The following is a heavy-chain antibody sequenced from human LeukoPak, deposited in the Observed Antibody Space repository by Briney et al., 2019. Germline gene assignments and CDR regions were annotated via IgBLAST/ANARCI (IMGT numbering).Heavy chain of an antibody. Sequence: GESLKISCKVSGYSFTNYGIGWVRQMPGKGLEWMGIIYPFDSESRYSPSFQGQVTISADKSITTAYLQWSSLKASDTAMYYCARPNWARRYFDYWGPGTLVTVSS. D-gene: IGHD7-27*01. CDR3: ARPNWARRYFDY. CDR1: GYSFTNYG. V-gene: IGHV5-51*01. J-gene: IGHJ4*02. CDR2: IYPFDSES.